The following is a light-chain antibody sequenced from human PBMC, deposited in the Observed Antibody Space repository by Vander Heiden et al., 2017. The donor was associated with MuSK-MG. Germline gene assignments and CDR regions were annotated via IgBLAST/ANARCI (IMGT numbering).Light chain of an antibody. V-gene: IGKV6-21*01. J-gene: IGKJ1*01. CDR3: QQSSSLPWT. CDR1: QSIGSS. Sequence: EIVLTQSPDLQSVTPKEKVTITCRASQSIGSSLHWYQQKPDQSPKLLIKSASQYCSGVPSRFSGSGSGTEFTLTINSLEAADAATYYCQQSSSLPWTFGQGTKVEI. CDR2: SAS.